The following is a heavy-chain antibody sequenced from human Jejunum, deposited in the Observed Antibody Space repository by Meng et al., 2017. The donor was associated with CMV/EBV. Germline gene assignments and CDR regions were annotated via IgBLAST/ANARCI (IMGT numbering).Heavy chain of an antibody. CDR3: VLMIPADTNYFDP. D-gene: IGHD6-25*01. Sequence: GGSIISGARYWPWIRQSPGKGLEWIGNVYYSGTTSYNRSLKSRVTISVDTSKNQFSLKLASVIAADTAVYYCVLMIPADTNYFDPWGQGTRVTVSS. J-gene: IGHJ5*02. CDR1: GGSIISGARY. V-gene: IGHV4-30-4*01. CDR2: VYYSGTT.